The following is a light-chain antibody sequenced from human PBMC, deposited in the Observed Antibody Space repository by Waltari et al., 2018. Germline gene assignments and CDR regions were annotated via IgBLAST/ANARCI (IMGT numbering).Light chain of an antibody. J-gene: IGKJ4*01. CDR2: DAS. CDR3: QERSNWPGGS. CDR1: QSVNTY. Sequence: EIVLTQSPATLSLSPGESATLSCRASQSVNTYLAWYQQKLGQAPRLLIYDASNRATGIPARFVGSGSGTDFTLTISSLEAEDFAVYYCQERSNWPGGSFGGGTKVDIK. V-gene: IGKV3-11*01.